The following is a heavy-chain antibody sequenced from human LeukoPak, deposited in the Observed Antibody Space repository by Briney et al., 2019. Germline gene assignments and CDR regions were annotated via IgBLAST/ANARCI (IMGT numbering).Heavy chain of an antibody. CDR3: ARSTYDILTGYPTFDY. J-gene: IGHJ4*02. CDR1: GGSISNKY. CDR2: IYYSGST. Sequence: PSETLSLTCTVSGGSISNKYWSWIRQPPGKGLEWIGYIYYSGSTNYNPSLKSRVTILVDTSKNQFSLKLSSVTAADTAVYFCARSTYDILTGYPTFDYWGQGTLVTVSS. V-gene: IGHV4-59*01. D-gene: IGHD3-9*01.